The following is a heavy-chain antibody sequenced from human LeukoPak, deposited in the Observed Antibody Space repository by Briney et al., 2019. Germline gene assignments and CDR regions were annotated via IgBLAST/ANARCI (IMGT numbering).Heavy chain of an antibody. D-gene: IGHD3-10*01. J-gene: IGHJ5*02. Sequence: GASVKVSCKASGYTFTGYYIHWVRHAPGQGREWMGRINPNSGGTNYAQKFQGRVTMTRDTSISTAYMQLSRLTSDDTAVYYCAREPVVRDFNWFDPWGQGTLVTVSS. CDR2: INPNSGGT. CDR1: GYTFTGYY. CDR3: AREPVVRDFNWFDP. V-gene: IGHV1-2*06.